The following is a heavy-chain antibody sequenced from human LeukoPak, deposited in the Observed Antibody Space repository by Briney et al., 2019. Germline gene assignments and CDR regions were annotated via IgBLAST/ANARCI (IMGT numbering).Heavy chain of an antibody. V-gene: IGHV1-69*05. J-gene: IGHJ4*02. D-gene: IGHD3-9*01. CDR3: ARLFRYFDWLSLGY. CDR2: IIPIFGTA. CDR1: GGTFSSYA. Sequence: SVKVSCKASGGTFSSYAISWVRQAPGRGLEWMGGIIPIFGTANYAQKFQGRVTITRDTSASTAYMELSSLRSEDTAVYYCARLFRYFDWLSLGYWGQGTLVTVSS.